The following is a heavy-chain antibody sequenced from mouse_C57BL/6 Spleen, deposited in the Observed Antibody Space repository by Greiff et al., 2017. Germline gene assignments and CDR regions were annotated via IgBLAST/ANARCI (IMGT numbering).Heavy chain of an antibody. J-gene: IGHJ4*01. CDR3: AREEVYYYGSSPYYAMDY. D-gene: IGHD1-1*01. Sequence: QVQLQQPGAELVKPGASVKLSCKASGYTFTSYWMHWVKQRPGRGLEWVGRIDPNSGGTKYNEKFKSKATLTVDKPSSTAYMQLSSLTSEDSAVYYCAREEVYYYGSSPYYAMDYWGQGTSVTVSS. CDR2: IDPNSGGT. V-gene: IGHV1-72*01. CDR1: GYTFTSYW.